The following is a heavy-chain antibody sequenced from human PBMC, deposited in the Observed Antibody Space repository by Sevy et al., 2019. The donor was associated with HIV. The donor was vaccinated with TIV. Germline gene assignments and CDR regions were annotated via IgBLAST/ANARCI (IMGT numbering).Heavy chain of an antibody. Sequence: GGSLRLSCSASGFTFSLYAMTWVRQAPGKGLEWVSTITISGGNTYYADSVKGRFTISRDNSKNTLYLQMNNLRAEDTAIYFCAKDHDNNWFDPWGQGTLVTVSS. J-gene: IGHJ5*02. CDR1: GFTFSLYA. D-gene: IGHD3-22*01. CDR2: ITISGGNT. V-gene: IGHV3-23*01. CDR3: AKDHDNNWFDP.